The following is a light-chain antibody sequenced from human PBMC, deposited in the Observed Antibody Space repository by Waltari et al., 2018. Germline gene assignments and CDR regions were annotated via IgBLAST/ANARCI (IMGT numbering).Light chain of an antibody. V-gene: IGKV2-30*02. Sequence: DVVMTQSPLSLPVTLGQPASISCKSSQSLVHSDGNTHLNWFQPRPGQSPRRLFYKVSYLESWVPERFRARGSGTDFTLKISRVEAEDVVVYYCMQGTYWPYTFGQGTRLNIK. CDR1: QSLVHSDGNTH. CDR3: MQGTYWPYT. J-gene: IGKJ2*01. CDR2: KVS.